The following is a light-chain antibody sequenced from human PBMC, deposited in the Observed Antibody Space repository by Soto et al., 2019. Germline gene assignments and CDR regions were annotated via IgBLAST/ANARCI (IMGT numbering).Light chain of an antibody. V-gene: IGKV3D-15*01. J-gene: IGKJ5*01. CDR1: QSVSSN. CDR2: GAS. Sequence: EIVLAQSPATLSVSSGARATRSCRASQSVSSNLAWHQQRPGQAPRLLIYGASTRATGVPARFSGGGYGTEFNLTITSLQSEDFAVYWCQQYNNWPLTFGPGTRLEIK. CDR3: QQYNNWPLT.